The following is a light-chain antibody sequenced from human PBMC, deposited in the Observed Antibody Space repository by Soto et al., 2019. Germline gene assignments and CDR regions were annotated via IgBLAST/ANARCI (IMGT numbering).Light chain of an antibody. CDR1: ASNFGAGYD. V-gene: IGLV1-40*01. CDR2: ETN. CDR3: QSYDNSLRRWV. J-gene: IGLJ3*02. Sequence: QSVLTQPPSVSGAPGQRVTISCTGSASNFGAGYDVHWYQQIPGTAPKLLIFETNSRPSWVPARFSASKSGTSASLAITGLQTEDEAHYYCQSYDNSLRRWVFGGGTQLTVL.